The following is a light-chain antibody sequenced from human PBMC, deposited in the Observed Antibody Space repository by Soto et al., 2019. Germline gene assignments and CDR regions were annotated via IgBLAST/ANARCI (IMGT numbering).Light chain of an antibody. J-gene: IGKJ5*01. V-gene: IGKV3D-20*01. CDR2: DAS. Sequence: EIVLTQSPGTLSLSPGERATLSCGASQSVSSSYLAWYQQKPGLAPRLLIYDASSRATGIPDRSSGSGSGTDFTLTISRLEPEDFAVYYCQQYGSSPITFGQGTRLEI. CDR1: QSVSSSY. CDR3: QQYGSSPIT.